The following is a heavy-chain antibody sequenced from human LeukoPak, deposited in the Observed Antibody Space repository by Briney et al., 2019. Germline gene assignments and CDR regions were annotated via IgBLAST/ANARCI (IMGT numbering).Heavy chain of an antibody. D-gene: IGHD6-6*01. CDR1: GGSISSYY. Sequence: SETLSLTCTVSGGSISSYYWSWIRQPAGKGLEWIGRIYTSGSTNYNPSPQSRVTMSVDTSKNQFSLKLSSVTAADTAVYYCAAYSSSSGWYAPWGQGTLVTVSS. J-gene: IGHJ5*02. V-gene: IGHV4-4*07. CDR3: AAYSSSSGWYAP. CDR2: IYTSGST.